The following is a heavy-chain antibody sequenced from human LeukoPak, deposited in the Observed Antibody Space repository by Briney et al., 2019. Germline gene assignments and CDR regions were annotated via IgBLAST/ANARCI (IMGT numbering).Heavy chain of an antibody. V-gene: IGHV3-33*01. Sequence: PGGSLRLSCAASGLTFSSYGMHWVRQAPGKGLEWVAVIWYDESNKYYADSVKGRFTISRDNSKNTLYLQMNSLRAEDTAVYYCAREEATVTTLYMDVWGKGTTVTVSS. J-gene: IGHJ6*03. D-gene: IGHD4-17*01. CDR3: AREEATVTTLYMDV. CDR1: GLTFSSYG. CDR2: IWYDESNK.